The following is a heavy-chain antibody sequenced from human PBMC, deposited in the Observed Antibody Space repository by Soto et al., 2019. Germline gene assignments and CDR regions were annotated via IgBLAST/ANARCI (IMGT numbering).Heavy chain of an antibody. D-gene: IGHD4-17*01. CDR2: IYYSGST. CDR1: GGSISSSSYY. V-gene: IGHV4-39*01. Sequence: QLQLQESGPGLVKPSETLSLTCTVSGGSISSSSYYWGWIRQPPGKGLEWIGSIYYSGSTYYNPSLKSRVTISVDTSKNQFSLKLSSVTAADTAVYYCARHPNDYGDYGWFEPWGQGTLVTVSS. CDR3: ARHPNDYGDYGWFEP. J-gene: IGHJ5*02.